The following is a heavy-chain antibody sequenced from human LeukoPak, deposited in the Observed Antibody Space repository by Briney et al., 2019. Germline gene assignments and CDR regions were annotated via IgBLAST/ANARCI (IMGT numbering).Heavy chain of an antibody. Sequence: SETLSLTCTVSGDFLSSGDYYWGWIRQSPGKGLTWIGSIYYSGSTLYNASFESRVTMSVDTSKNQFSLKLRSVTAADTAVYYCARLCQVTTRAKFGYWGQGILVTVSS. CDR2: IYYSGST. D-gene: IGHD4-17*01. V-gene: IGHV4-39*01. CDR3: ARLCQVTTRAKFGY. CDR1: GDFLSSGDYY. J-gene: IGHJ4*02.